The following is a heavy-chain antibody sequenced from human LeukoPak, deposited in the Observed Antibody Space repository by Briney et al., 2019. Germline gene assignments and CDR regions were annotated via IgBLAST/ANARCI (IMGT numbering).Heavy chain of an antibody. J-gene: IGHJ5*02. V-gene: IGHV1-3*01. CDR2: INAGNGIT. D-gene: IGHD6-19*01. CDR1: GYTFTDYA. CDR3: ARDFGSSSGYYWFVP. Sequence: ASVKVSCKASGYTFTDYAIHWVRQAPGQRLEWMGWINAGNGITKFSQKFQGRVTITGDTSASTAYVELSSLTSEDTAVYYCARDFGSSSGYYWFVPWGQGTLVTVSS.